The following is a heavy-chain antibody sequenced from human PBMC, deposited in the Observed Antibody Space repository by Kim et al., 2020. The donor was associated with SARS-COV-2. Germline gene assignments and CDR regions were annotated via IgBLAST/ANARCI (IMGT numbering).Heavy chain of an antibody. D-gene: IGHD2-15*01. Sequence: GGSLRLSCAASGFTVSSNYMSWVRQAPGKGLEWVSVIYSGGSTYYADSVKGRFTISRDNSKNTLYLQMNSLRAEDTAVYYCASQLGYCSGGSCYPGYYYYGMDVWGQGTTVTVSS. CDR3: ASQLGYCSGGSCYPGYYYYGMDV. J-gene: IGHJ6*02. CDR1: GFTVSSNY. V-gene: IGHV3-53*01. CDR2: IYSGGST.